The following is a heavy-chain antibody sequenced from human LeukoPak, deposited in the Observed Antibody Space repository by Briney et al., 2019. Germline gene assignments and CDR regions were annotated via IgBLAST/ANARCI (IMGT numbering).Heavy chain of an antibody. V-gene: IGHV1-18*01. Sequence: GASVKVSCKASGYTFTSYGISWVRQAPGQGLEWMGWISAYNGNTNYAQKLQGRVTMTTDTSTSTAYMELRSLRSDDTAVYYCARHDCSGGSCYSDYFGYWGQGTLVTVSS. CDR2: ISAYNGNT. CDR1: GYTFTSYG. J-gene: IGHJ4*02. D-gene: IGHD2-15*01. CDR3: ARHDCSGGSCYSDYFGY.